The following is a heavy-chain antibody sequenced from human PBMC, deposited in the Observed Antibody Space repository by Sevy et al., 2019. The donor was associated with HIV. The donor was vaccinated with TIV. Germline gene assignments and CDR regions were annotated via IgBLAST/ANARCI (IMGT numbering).Heavy chain of an antibody. D-gene: IGHD3-3*01. CDR3: AREVGFWSGYENVVCRAFDI. CDR2: IYYSGST. Sequence: SETLSLTCTVSGGSISSGGYYWSWIRQHPGKGLEWIGYIYYSGSTYYNPSLKSRVTIAVDTSKNQFSLKLSSVTAADTAVYYCAREVGFWSGYENVVCRAFDIWGQGTMVTVSS. J-gene: IGHJ3*02. V-gene: IGHV4-31*03. CDR1: GGSISSGGYY.